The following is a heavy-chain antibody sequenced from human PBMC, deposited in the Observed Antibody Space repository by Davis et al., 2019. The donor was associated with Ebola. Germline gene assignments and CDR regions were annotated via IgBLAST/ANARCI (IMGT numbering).Heavy chain of an antibody. D-gene: IGHD4-17*01. Sequence: GSLRPPCAAPGFPFSSYAMSWVRQAPGKGLEWVSAISSSGGSTYYADSVKGRFTISSDNSKNTLYLQMNSLRAKDTAVYYCAKGATTAAESPWFDPWGQGTLVTVSS. CDR2: ISSSGGST. CDR3: AKGATTAAESPWFDP. J-gene: IGHJ5*02. CDR1: GFPFSSYA. V-gene: IGHV3-23*01.